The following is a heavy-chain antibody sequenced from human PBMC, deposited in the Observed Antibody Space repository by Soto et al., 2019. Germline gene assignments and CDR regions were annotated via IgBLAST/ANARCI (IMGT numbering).Heavy chain of an antibody. CDR1: GYTLTELS. D-gene: IGHD1-26*01. CDR3: ARTGDSGSYSRTYYYYGMDV. CDR2: FDPEDGET. J-gene: IGHJ6*02. Sequence: ASVKVSCKVSGYTLTELSMHWVRQAPGKGLEWMGGFDPEDGETIYAQKFQGRVTMTEDTSTDTAYMELSSLRSEDTAVYYCARTGDSGSYSRTYYYYGMDVWGQGTTVTVSS. V-gene: IGHV1-24*01.